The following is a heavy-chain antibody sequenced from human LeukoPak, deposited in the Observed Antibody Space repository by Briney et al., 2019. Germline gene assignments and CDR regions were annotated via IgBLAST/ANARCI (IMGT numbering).Heavy chain of an antibody. D-gene: IGHD6-19*01. Sequence: GASVKVSCKTSGYTFTDYFIHWVRQAPGQGLEWMGWINPNSGGTNYAQNFQGRVTLTRDTSINTAYMDLSSLRSDDTALYYCARGFAGWWRYFDYWGHGTLVTVSS. V-gene: IGHV1-2*02. CDR2: INPNSGGT. CDR3: ARGFAGWWRYFDY. J-gene: IGHJ4*01. CDR1: GYTFTDYF.